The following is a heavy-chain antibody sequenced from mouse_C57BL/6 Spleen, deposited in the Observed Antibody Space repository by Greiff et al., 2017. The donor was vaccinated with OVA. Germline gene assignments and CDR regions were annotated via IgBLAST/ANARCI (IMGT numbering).Heavy chain of an antibody. Sequence: QVQLKESGPELVKPGASVKISCKASGYAFSSSWMNWVKQRPGKGLEWIGRIYPGDGDTNYNGKFKGKATLTADKSSSTAYMQLSSLTSEDSAVYFCARELGSPYYYFDSWGQGTTLTVSS. V-gene: IGHV1-82*01. CDR3: ARELGSPYYYFDS. CDR1: GYAFSSSW. J-gene: IGHJ2*01. D-gene: IGHD4-1*01. CDR2: IYPGDGDT.